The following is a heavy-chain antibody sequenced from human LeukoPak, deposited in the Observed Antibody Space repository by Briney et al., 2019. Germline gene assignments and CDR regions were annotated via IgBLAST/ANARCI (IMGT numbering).Heavy chain of an antibody. Sequence: GGSLRLSCAASGFTFSSYSMNWVRQAPGKGLEWVSSISSSSSYIYYAGSVKGRFTISRDNAKNSLYLQMNSLRAEDTAVYYCARIGFDYWGQGTLVTVSS. CDR1: GFTFSSYS. J-gene: IGHJ4*02. V-gene: IGHV3-21*01. CDR3: ARIGFDY. CDR2: ISSSSSYI.